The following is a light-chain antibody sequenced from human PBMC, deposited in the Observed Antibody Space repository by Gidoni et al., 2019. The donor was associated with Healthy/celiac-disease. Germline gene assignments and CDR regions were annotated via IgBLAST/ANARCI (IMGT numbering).Light chain of an antibody. Sequence: EIVMTQSPATLSVSPGERVTLSCRASQSVSSNLAWYQQKPGEAPRLLIYGASTRATGIQARFSGSGSGTEFTLTISSLQSEDFAVYYCQQYNNWPERTFGQGTKVEIK. CDR3: QQYNNWPERT. CDR2: GAS. V-gene: IGKV3-15*01. CDR1: QSVSSN. J-gene: IGKJ1*01.